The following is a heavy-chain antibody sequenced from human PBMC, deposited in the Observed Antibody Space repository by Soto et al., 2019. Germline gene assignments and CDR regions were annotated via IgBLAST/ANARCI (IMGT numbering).Heavy chain of an antibody. Sequence: SETLSLTCTVSGGSISSSIYYWGWIRHPPGKGLEWIGSIYYSGSTYYNPSLKSRVTISVDTSKNQFSLKLSSVTDADTAVYYCARQWGPLGYYYAMDVWGQATTVTFSS. CDR2: IYYSGST. V-gene: IGHV4-39*01. D-gene: IGHD1-26*01. J-gene: IGHJ6*02. CDR3: ARQWGPLGYYYAMDV. CDR1: GGSISSSIYY.